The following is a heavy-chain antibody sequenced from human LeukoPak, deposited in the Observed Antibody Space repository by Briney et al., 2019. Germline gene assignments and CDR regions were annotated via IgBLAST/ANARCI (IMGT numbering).Heavy chain of an antibody. J-gene: IGHJ3*02. CDR2: INPNSGGT. CDR1: GYTFTGYY. Sequence: ASVKVSCKASGYTFTGYYMHWVRQAPGQGLEWMGWINPNSGGTNYTQKFQGRVTMTRDTSISTAYMELSRLRSDDTAVYYCARDFSRQDSWSGLLGAFDIWGQGTMVTVSS. D-gene: IGHD3-3*01. CDR3: ARDFSRQDSWSGLLGAFDI. V-gene: IGHV1-2*02.